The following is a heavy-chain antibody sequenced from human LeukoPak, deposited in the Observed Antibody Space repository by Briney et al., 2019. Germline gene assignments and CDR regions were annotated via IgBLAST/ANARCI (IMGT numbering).Heavy chain of an antibody. V-gene: IGHV1-46*01. J-gene: IGHJ4*02. Sequence: GASVKVSCKASGYTFTSYYMHWVRQAPGQGLEWMGIINPSGGSTSYAQKFQGRVTMTRDTSTSTVYMELSSVRSEDTAVYYCARGXVPSITMIVVVIPNFDYWGQGTLVTVSS. CDR2: INPSGGST. CDR1: GYTFTSYY. CDR3: ARGXVPSITMIVVVIPNFDY. D-gene: IGHD3-22*01.